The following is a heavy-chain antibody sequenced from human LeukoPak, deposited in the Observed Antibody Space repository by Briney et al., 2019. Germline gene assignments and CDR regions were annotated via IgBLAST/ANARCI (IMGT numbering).Heavy chain of an antibody. V-gene: IGHV1-69*13. CDR1: GGTFSSYA. CDR2: IIPIFGTA. D-gene: IGHD2-2*01. J-gene: IGHJ4*02. CDR3: ATNLGYCSSTSCHPIDY. Sequence: SVKVSCKAPGGTFSSYAISWVRQAPGQGLEWMGGIIPIFGTANYAQKFQGRVTITADESTSTAYMELSSLRSEDTAVYYCATNLGYCSSTSCHPIDYWGQGTLVTVSS.